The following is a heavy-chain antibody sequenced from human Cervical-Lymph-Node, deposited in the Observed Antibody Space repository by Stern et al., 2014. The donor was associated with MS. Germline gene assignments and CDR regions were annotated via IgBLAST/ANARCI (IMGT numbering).Heavy chain of an antibody. V-gene: IGHV4-61*02. D-gene: IGHD6-13*01. CDR2: IYTRGST. Sequence: QLQLQESGPGLVKPSQTLSLTCTVSGGSISSGSYYWSWIRQPAGKGLEXIGRIYTRGSTNYNPSLKSRFPRSVATTKNQSSLRLSLVTAADTAVYYCAREGIAAAGKERNYYYYGMDVWGQGTTVTVSS. J-gene: IGHJ6*02. CDR3: AREGIAAAGKERNYYYYGMDV. CDR1: GGSISSGSYY.